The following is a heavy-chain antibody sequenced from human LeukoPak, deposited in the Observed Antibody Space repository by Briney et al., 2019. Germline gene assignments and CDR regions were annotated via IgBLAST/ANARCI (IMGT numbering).Heavy chain of an antibody. CDR1: GYTFTSYG. D-gene: IGHD3-10*01. CDR3: ARGGLWFGELLTYYYYYYGMDV. V-gene: IGHV1-18*01. CDR2: ISAYNGNT. Sequence: RAPVKVSCKASGYTFTSYGISWVRQAPGQGLEWTGWISAYNGNTNYAQKLQGRVTMTTDTSTSTAYMELRSLRSDDTAVYYCARGGLWFGELLTYYYYYYGMDVWGQGTTVTVSS. J-gene: IGHJ6*02.